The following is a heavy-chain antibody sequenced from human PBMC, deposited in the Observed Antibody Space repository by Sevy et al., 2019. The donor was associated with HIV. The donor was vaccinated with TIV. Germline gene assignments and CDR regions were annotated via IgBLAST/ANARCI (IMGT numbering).Heavy chain of an antibody. V-gene: IGHV4-30-2*01. CDR1: GASISSGVYS. CDR3: ARDGGTMTTPGCLDF. CDR2: IYHSGNT. D-gene: IGHD4-17*01. J-gene: IGHJ3*01. Sequence: SETLSLTCAVSGASISSGVYSWNWIRQPPGKGLEWIGYIYHSGNTYYNPSLKSRVTISVDRSNNQFSLKMRSVTAADTAVYYCARDGGTMTTPGCLDFWGQGIMVTVSS.